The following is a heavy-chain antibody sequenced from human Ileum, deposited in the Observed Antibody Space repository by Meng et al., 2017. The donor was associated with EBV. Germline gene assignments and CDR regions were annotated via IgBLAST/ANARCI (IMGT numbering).Heavy chain of an antibody. D-gene: IGHD6-25*01. CDR1: GYTFTTYG. V-gene: IGHV7-4-1*02. Sequence: GKLVQSGFELKKPGASVRISCKASGYTFTTYGMNWVRQAPGQGLEWMGWINTNTGKPTYAQGLTGRFVFSLDTSVSTAYLQISSLKAEDTAVYYCARDSEAADYWGQGTLVTVSS. CDR3: ARDSEAADY. J-gene: IGHJ4*02. CDR2: INTNTGKP.